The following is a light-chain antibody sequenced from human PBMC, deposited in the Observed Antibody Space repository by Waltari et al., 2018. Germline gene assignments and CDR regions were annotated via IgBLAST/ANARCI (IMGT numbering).Light chain of an antibody. J-gene: IGLJ1*01. V-gene: IGLV3-21*04. Sequence: SYVLTQPPSVPVAPGKTARITCGGNNIGSKSVYWYQQKPGLAPVLVINYDSDWPSGIPERFSGSNSGNTATLTISRVEAGDEADYYCQVWDSSTDHYFFGSGTKVTVL. CDR3: QVWDSSTDHYF. CDR2: YDS. CDR1: NIGSKS.